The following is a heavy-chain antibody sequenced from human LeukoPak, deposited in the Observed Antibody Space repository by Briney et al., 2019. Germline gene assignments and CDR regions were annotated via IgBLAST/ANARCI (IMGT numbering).Heavy chain of an antibody. CDR3: ATYYYDSSGYPLFHY. Sequence: SGGSLRLSCAASGFTFSNAWMNWVRQAPGKGLEWVGRIKSKTDGGTTDYAAPVNGRFTISRDDSKNTLYLQMNSLTTEDTAVHYCATYYYDSSGYPLFHYWGQGTLVTVSS. J-gene: IGHJ4*02. CDR2: IKSKTDGGTT. D-gene: IGHD3-22*01. CDR1: GFTFSNAW. V-gene: IGHV3-15*07.